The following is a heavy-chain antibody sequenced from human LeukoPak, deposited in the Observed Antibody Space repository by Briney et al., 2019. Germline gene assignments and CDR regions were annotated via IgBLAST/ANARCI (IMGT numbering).Heavy chain of an antibody. CDR2: INPNSGGT. Sequence: ASVKVSCKASGYTFTGYYMHWVRQAPGQGLEWMGWINPNSGGTNYAQKFQGRVTMTRDTSISTAYMELSRLRSDDTAVYYCARYSIAVAGDYFDYWGQGTLVTVSS. J-gene: IGHJ4*02. CDR1: GYTFTGYY. V-gene: IGHV1-2*02. CDR3: ARYSIAVAGDYFDY. D-gene: IGHD6-19*01.